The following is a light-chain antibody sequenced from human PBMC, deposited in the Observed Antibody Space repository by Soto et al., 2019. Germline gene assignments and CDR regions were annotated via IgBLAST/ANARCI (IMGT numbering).Light chain of an antibody. Sequence: DIQMTQSPSSLSASVGDRVTITCRTSQTIYSHLNWYQQKPGKAPKLLIYAASSLQSGVPSRFSGSGSGTDFTLTISSLQPEDFATYYCQQSYSTPRTFGPGTKVDIK. CDR1: QTIYSH. CDR2: AAS. J-gene: IGKJ3*01. V-gene: IGKV1-39*01. CDR3: QQSYSTPRT.